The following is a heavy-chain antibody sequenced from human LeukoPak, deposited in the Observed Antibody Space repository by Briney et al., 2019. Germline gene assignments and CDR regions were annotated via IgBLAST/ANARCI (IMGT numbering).Heavy chain of an antibody. Sequence: SETLSLTCTVSGGSISSGDYYWSWIRQPPGKGLEWIGYIYYSGSTYYNPSLKSRVTISVDTSKNQFSLKLSSVTAADTAVYYCARGAFWSGYYNFHYWGQGTLVTVSS. D-gene: IGHD3-3*01. CDR1: GGSISSGDYY. CDR2: IYYSGST. V-gene: IGHV4-30-4*01. CDR3: ARGAFWSGYYNFHY. J-gene: IGHJ4*02.